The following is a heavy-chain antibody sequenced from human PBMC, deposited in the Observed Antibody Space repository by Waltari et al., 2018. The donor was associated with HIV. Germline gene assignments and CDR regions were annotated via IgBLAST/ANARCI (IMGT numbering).Heavy chain of an antibody. V-gene: IGHV3-30*02. CDR1: GTNIKTCD. Sequence: QVYVVESGGAVVKLGGSLRLSCTAPGTNIKTCDIHWVRQAPGRGRGCVAGIRVDGSQDVYGDSVKGRFIIARDNSKNAIFLEITTRRLEDTAKDRCVKGEAPGRDAIFDIWGQGTMVTVS. CDR2: IRVDGSQD. CDR3: VKGEAPGRDAIFDI. J-gene: IGHJ3*01. D-gene: IGHD1-26*01.